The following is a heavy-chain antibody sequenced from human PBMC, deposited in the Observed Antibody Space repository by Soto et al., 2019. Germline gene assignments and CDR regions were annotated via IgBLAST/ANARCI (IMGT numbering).Heavy chain of an antibody. V-gene: IGHV4-34*01. CDR3: ARVERGTATTVVDAFDI. D-gene: IGHD1-1*01. Sequence: QVQLQQWGAGLLKPSETLSLTCAVYGGSVSSGSYYWSWIRQPPGKGLEWIGEMSHSGGSRFNPSLKGRVTTSVEKSKNQFSLKMSSVTAADTALYYCARVERGTATTVVDAFDIWGPGTMVTVSS. CDR2: MSHSGGS. J-gene: IGHJ3*02. CDR1: GGSVSSGSYY.